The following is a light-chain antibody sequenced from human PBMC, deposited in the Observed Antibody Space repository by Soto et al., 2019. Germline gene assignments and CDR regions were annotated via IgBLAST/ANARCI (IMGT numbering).Light chain of an antibody. CDR1: SSDVGGYNF. CDR2: NVY. CDR3: NSYTSSSTRV. V-gene: IGLV2-14*03. Sequence: QSALTQPASVSGSPGQSITISCTGTSSDVGGYNFVSRYQQHPGKAPKLMLYNVYDRPSGISHRFSGSRSGNTASLTISGLQAEDEAHYYCNSYTSSSTRVFGGGTKLTVL. J-gene: IGLJ2*01.